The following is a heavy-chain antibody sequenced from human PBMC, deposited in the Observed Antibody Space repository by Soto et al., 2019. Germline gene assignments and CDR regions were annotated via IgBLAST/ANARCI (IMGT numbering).Heavy chain of an antibody. CDR2: IWYDGSNK. CDR3: ARSGDSSGWYVTDYYYGMDV. Sequence: QVQLVESGGGVVQPGRSLRLSCAASGFTFSSYGMHWVRQAPGKGLEWGAVIWYDGSNKYYADSVKGRFTISRDNSKNTLYMQMNSLRAEDTAVYYCARSGDSSGWYVTDYYYGMDVWGQGTTVTVSS. CDR1: GFTFSSYG. D-gene: IGHD6-19*01. J-gene: IGHJ6*02. V-gene: IGHV3-33*01.